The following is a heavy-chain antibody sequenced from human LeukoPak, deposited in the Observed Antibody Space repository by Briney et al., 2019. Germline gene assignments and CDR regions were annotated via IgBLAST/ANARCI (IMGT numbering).Heavy chain of an antibody. V-gene: IGHV1-3*01. CDR3: ARGGGYSSSWYVLAGNY. CDR2: INAGNGNT. J-gene: IGHJ4*02. CDR1: GYTFTSYA. Sequence: GASVKVSCKASGYTFTSYAMHWVRLAPGQRLEWMGWINAGNGNTKYSQKFQGRVTITRDTSASTAYMELSSLRSEDTAVYYCARGGGYSSSWYVLAGNYWGQGTLVTVSS. D-gene: IGHD6-13*01.